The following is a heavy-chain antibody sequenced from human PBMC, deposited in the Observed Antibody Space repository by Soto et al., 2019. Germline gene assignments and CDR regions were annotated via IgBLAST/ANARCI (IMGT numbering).Heavy chain of an antibody. CDR1: GGSISNAAYS. V-gene: IGHV4-30-2*01. CDR2: IYPSGMP. D-gene: IGHD5-18*01. J-gene: IGHJ4*02. Sequence: SETLSLTCTVSGGSISNAAYSWSWIRQPPGKGLEWIGYIYPSGMPFYNPSLRSRVTISIDRSNDQFSLNLKSVTAADTAVYYCARERGGYGLFDSWGQGTLVTV. CDR3: ARERGGYGLFDS.